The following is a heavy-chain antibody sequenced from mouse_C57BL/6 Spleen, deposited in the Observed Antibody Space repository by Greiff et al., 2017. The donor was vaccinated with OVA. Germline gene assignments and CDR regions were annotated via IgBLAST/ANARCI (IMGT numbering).Heavy chain of an antibody. V-gene: IGHV5-16*01. CDR1: GFTFSDYY. CDR2: INYDGSST. D-gene: IGHD5-1*01. CDR3: ARYLPYSSPAMDY. J-gene: IGHJ4*01. Sequence: EVMLVESEGGLVQPGSSMKLSCTASGFTFSDYYMAWVRQVPEKGLEWVANINYDGSSTYYLDSLKSRFIISRDNAKNILYLQMSSLKSEDTASYYFARYLPYSSPAMDYWGQGTSVTVSS.